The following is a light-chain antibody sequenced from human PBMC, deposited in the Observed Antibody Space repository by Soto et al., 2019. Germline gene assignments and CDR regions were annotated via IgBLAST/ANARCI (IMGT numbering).Light chain of an antibody. CDR1: QGISSY. V-gene: IGKV1-8*01. Sequence: AIRMTQSPSSFSASTGDRVTITCRASQGISSYLAWYQQKPGTAPKLLISAVSTLPSGVPSRFSGSGSGTDFTLTISCLQSEDFASYYCQQYYTYPWTFGQGTKVEIK. J-gene: IGKJ1*01. CDR2: AVS. CDR3: QQYYTYPWT.